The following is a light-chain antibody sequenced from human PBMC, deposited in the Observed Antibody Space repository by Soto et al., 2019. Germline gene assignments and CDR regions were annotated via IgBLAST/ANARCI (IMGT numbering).Light chain of an antibody. CDR1: QGLGNY. Sequence: DMQMTQSPSSLSASVGDRVTITCRASQGLGNYLAWYQQKPGKAPKLLIYSASSLQSGVASRFSGSGSGTEFSLPISGLQPEDVAAYYYRTYNGTPRSLGGGTKVEI. CDR2: SAS. J-gene: IGKJ4*01. CDR3: RTYNGTPRS. V-gene: IGKV1-27*01.